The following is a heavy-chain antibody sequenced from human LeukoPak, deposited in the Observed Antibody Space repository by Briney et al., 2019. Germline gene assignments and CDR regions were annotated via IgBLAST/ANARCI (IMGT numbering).Heavy chain of an antibody. CDR3: ARRGYSYGYIDY. J-gene: IGHJ4*02. D-gene: IGHD5-18*01. CDR2: IYSGGST. Sequence: GGSLRLSCAASGFTVSSNYMSWVRQAPGKGLEWVSVIYSGGSTYYADSVKGRFTISRDNSKNTLYLQMNSLRAEDTAVCYCARRGYSYGYIDYWGQGTLVTVSS. V-gene: IGHV3-53*01. CDR1: GFTVSSNY.